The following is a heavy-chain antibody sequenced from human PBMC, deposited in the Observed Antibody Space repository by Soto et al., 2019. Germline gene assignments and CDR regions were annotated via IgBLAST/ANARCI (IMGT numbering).Heavy chain of an antibody. CDR1: GGTFSSYA. J-gene: IGHJ5*02. Sequence: QVQLVQSGAEVKKPGSSVKISCKASGGTFSSYAISWVRQAPGQGLEWMGGLIPIFGTANYAQKFQGRVTISADESTSTAYMELSSLRSEDTAVYYCASGPSRSGVRGWFDTWGQGTLVTVSS. D-gene: IGHD5-12*01. CDR3: ASGPSRSGVRGWFDT. V-gene: IGHV1-69*01. CDR2: LIPIFGTA.